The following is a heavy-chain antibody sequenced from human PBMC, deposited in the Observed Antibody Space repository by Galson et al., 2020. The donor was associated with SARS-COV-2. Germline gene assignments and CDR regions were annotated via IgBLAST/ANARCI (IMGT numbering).Heavy chain of an antibody. D-gene: IGHD3-22*01. CDR3: AKDPQTVYYDSSGYPYYYYGRDG. J-gene: IGHJ6*02. Sequence: GGSLRLSCAASGFTFSSYAMSWVRQAPGKGLEWVSAISGSGGSTYYADSVKGRFTISRDNSKNTLYLQMNSLRAEDTAVYYCAKDPQTVYYDSSGYPYYYYGRDGWGQGTTVTVSS. CDR2: ISGSGGST. V-gene: IGHV3-23*01. CDR1: GFTFSSYA.